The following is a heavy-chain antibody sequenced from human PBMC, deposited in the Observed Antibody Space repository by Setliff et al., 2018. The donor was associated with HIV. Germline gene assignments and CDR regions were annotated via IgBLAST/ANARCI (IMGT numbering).Heavy chain of an antibody. CDR1: GFTFSTYW. CDR3: ARSLWGFVRNAAFEI. D-gene: IGHD3-16*01. V-gene: IGHV3-7*01. J-gene: IGHJ3*02. CDR2: IKQDGSEK. Sequence: GGSLRLSCAASGFTFSTYWMNWVRQAPGKGLGWVANIKQDGSEKYYVDSAKGRFTISRDNAKNSLYLQMNSLRVEDSAVYYCARSLWGFVRNAAFEIWGQGTMVTVSS.